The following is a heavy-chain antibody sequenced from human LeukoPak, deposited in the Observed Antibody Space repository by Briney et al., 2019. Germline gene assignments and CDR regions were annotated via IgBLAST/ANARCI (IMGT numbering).Heavy chain of an antibody. J-gene: IGHJ6*03. D-gene: IGHD1-1*01. CDR3: ARSKGTYYYYMDV. V-gene: IGHV4-34*01. CDR2: INHSGST. Sequence: SETLSLTCAVYGGSFSGYYWSWIRQPPGKGLEWVGEINHSGSTNYNPSLKSRVTISVDTSKNQFSLKLSSVTAADTAVYYCARSKGTYYYYMDVWGKGTTVTISS. CDR1: GGSFSGYY.